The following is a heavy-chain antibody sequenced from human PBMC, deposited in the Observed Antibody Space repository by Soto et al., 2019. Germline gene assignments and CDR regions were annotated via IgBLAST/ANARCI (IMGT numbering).Heavy chain of an antibody. J-gene: IGHJ4*02. CDR1: GYTFTSYA. CDR3: ARGAVIQRLPTDY. V-gene: IGHV1-3*01. Sequence: GASVKVSCKASGYTFTSYAMHWVRQAPGQRLEWMGWINAGNGNTKYSQKFQGRVTITRDTSASTAYMELSSLRSEDTAVYYCARGAVIQRLPTDYWGQGTLVNVSS. CDR2: INAGNGNT. D-gene: IGHD2-21*01.